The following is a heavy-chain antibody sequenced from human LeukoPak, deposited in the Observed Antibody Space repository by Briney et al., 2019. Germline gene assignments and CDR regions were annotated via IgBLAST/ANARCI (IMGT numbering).Heavy chain of an antibody. Sequence: KPPETLSLTCAVYGGSFSGYYWSWIRQPPGKGLEWIGEINHSGSTNSNPSLKSRVTISVDASKNQFSLKLSSVTAADTAVYYCARGGWELPEGSLDYWGQGTLVTVSS. CDR2: INHSGST. CDR3: ARGGWELPEGSLDY. J-gene: IGHJ4*02. CDR1: GGSFSGYY. D-gene: IGHD1-26*01. V-gene: IGHV4-34*01.